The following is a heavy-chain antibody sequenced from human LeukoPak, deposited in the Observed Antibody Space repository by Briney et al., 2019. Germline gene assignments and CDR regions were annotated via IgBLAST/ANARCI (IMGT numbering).Heavy chain of an antibody. Sequence: PSETLSLTCTVSGGSISSSSYYWGWIRQPPGKGLEWIGSIYYSGSTYYNPSLKSRVTISVDTSKNQFSLKLSSVTAADTAVYYCARHVGYSSGWSPRVPYYYYYMDVWGKGTTVTISS. CDR1: GGSISSSSYY. CDR2: IYYSGST. CDR3: ARHVGYSSGWSPRVPYYYYYMDV. D-gene: IGHD6-19*01. J-gene: IGHJ6*03. V-gene: IGHV4-39*01.